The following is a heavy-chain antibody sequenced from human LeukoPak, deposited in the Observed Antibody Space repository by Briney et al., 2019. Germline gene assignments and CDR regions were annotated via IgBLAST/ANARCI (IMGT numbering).Heavy chain of an antibody. CDR3: AGTISGYEALRPPD. CDR1: GFTFSSYS. CDR2: ISSSSSYI. Sequence: GGSLRLSCAASGFTFSSYSMNWVRQAPGKGLEWVSSISSSSSYIYYADSVKGRFTISRDNAKNSLYLQMNSLRAEDTAVYYCAGTISGYEALRPPDWGQGTLVTVSS. J-gene: IGHJ4*02. V-gene: IGHV3-21*01. D-gene: IGHD5-12*01.